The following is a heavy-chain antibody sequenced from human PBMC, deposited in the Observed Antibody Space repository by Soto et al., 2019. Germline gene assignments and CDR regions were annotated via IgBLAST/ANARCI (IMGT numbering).Heavy chain of an antibody. CDR2: ISYDGSNK. V-gene: IGHV3-30*18. J-gene: IGHJ4*02. CDR1: GFTFSSYG. D-gene: IGHD6-13*01. Sequence: QVQLVESGGGVVQPGRSLRLSCAASGFTFSSYGMHWVRQAPGKGLEWVAVISYDGSNKYYADSVKGRFTISRDNSKNTLYLQMNSPRAEDTAVYYCAKGPSIAAAAPNFDYWGQGTLVTVSS. CDR3: AKGPSIAAAAPNFDY.